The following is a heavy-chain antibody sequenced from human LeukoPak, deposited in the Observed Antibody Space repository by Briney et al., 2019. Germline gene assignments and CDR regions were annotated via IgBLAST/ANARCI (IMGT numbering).Heavy chain of an antibody. D-gene: IGHD3-22*01. Sequence: GGSLRLSCAASGFTFSSYSMNWVRQAPGKGLEWVSSISSSSSYIYYADSVKGRFTISRDNAKNSLYLQINSLRAEDTAVYYCARSGFTYYYDSSGPKPFDYWGQGTLVTVSS. CDR1: GFTFSSYS. CDR2: ISSSSSYI. J-gene: IGHJ4*02. V-gene: IGHV3-21*01. CDR3: ARSGFTYYYDSSGPKPFDY.